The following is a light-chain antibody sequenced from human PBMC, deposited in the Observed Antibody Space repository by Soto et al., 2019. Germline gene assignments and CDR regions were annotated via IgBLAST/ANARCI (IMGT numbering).Light chain of an antibody. V-gene: IGKV3-15*01. J-gene: IGKJ4*01. CDR1: QSVSSN. CDR3: QQYNDWPFT. Sequence: EIVMTQSPATLSVSPGGRATLSCRASQSVSSNLAWYQQKPGQAPRLLIYGASTRATGFPARFSGSGSGTEFTLTISSLQSEDFAVYYCQQYNDWPFTFGGGTKVDIK. CDR2: GAS.